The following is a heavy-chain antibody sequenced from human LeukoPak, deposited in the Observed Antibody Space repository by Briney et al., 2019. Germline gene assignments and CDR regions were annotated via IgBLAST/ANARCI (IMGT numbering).Heavy chain of an antibody. V-gene: IGHV4-39*07. D-gene: IGHD3-9*01. J-gene: IGHJ5*02. CDR3: ARINVCLDNYGYILRNFDCLNWFDP. CDR2: IHDSGTT. CDR1: GGSISSESSY. Sequence: SETLSLTCSVSGGSISSESSYWGWIRQPPGKGLEWIGSIHDSGTTYYNPSLRGRVTISVDTSMNYFSLRLNSVSAADTAVYYCARINVCLDNYGYILRNFDCLNWFDPWGQGTLVTVSS.